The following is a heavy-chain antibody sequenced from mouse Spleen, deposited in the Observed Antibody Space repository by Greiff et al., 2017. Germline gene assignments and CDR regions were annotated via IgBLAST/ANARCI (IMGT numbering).Heavy chain of an antibody. CDR3: AKNWDGPSYWYFDV. V-gene: IGHV2-5*01. Sequence: QVQLQQSGPGLVQPSQSLSITCTVSGFSLTSYGVHWVRQSPGKGLEWLGVIWRGGSTDYNAAFMSRLSITKDNSKSQVFFKMNSLQADDTAIYYCAKNWDGPSYWYFDVWGAGTTVTVSS. J-gene: IGHJ1*01. CDR1: GFSLTSYG. CDR2: IWRGGST. D-gene: IGHD4-1*01.